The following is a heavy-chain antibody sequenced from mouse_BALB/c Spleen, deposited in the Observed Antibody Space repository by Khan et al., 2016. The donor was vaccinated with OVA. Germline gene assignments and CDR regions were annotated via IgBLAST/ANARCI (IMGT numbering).Heavy chain of an antibody. V-gene: IGHV1-39*01. J-gene: IGHJ1*01. Sequence: VQLQQSGPELEKPGASVKISCKASGYSFTGYNMNWVKQRNGKSLEWIGNIDPYYGDTSYNQKFKGKATLTVDKSYSTAYMQLNSVTSEDSAVKYWARSTWYFDVWGAGTTVTVSS. CDR2: IDPYYGDT. CDR1: GYSFTGYN. CDR3: ARSTWYFDV.